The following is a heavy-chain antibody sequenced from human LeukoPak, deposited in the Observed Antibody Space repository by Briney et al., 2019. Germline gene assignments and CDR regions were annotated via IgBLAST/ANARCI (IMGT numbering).Heavy chain of an antibody. CDR3: AKDAYGDYGGLDY. CDR1: GFPFSTYA. V-gene: IGHV3-23*01. Sequence: PGGSLRLSCAASGFPFSTYAMSWVRQAPGKGLEWVSSIRGSDGSTYYADSVKGRFAISRDNSKNTLYLQMNSLRAEDTAVYYCAKDAYGDYGGLDYWGQGTLVTVSS. D-gene: IGHD4-17*01. J-gene: IGHJ4*02. CDR2: IRGSDGST.